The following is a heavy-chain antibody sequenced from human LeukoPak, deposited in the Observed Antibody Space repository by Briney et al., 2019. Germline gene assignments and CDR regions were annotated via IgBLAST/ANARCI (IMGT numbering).Heavy chain of an antibody. CDR1: GFTFSHYV. CDR2: ISGSGNGT. CDR3: AKASRVGVAGSRFDY. V-gene: IGHV3-23*01. J-gene: IGHJ4*02. D-gene: IGHD2-15*01. Sequence: GGSLRLSCAGSGFTFSHYVVSWVRQAPGKGLEWVSGISGSGNGTYYVDSVKGRFSISRDNSKNTVYLQMNSLRAEDTAVYYCAKASRVGVAGSRFDYWGQGTLVTVSS.